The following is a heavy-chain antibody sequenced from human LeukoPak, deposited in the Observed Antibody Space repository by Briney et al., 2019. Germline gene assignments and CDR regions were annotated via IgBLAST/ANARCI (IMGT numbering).Heavy chain of an antibody. CDR2: ISSSSSYI. CDR1: GFTFSSYS. V-gene: IGHV3-21*01. Sequence: GGSLRLSCAASGFTFSSYSMNWVRQAPGKGLEWVSSISSSSSYIYYADSVKGRFTISRDNAKNSLYLQMNSLRVEDTAVYYCARDRVKEDGYNYFSRYYYYGMDVWGQGTTVTVSS. D-gene: IGHD5-24*01. CDR3: ARDRVKEDGYNYFSRYYYYGMDV. J-gene: IGHJ6*02.